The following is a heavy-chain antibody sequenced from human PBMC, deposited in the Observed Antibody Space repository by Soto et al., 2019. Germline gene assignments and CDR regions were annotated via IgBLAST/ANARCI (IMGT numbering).Heavy chain of an antibody. CDR1: GDSITSTSYY. CDR3: ARRLFSSTWPSYFDY. D-gene: IGHD6-13*01. J-gene: IGHJ4*02. Sequence: PSETLSLTCTVSGDSITSTSYYWGWIRQPSGKGLEWIGCIHYSGSTYYNPSPRSRVTSSVDTSKNQFSLKVSSVTAADTAVYYCARRLFSSTWPSYFDYWGEGTLVTVSS. CDR2: IHYSGST. V-gene: IGHV4-39*01.